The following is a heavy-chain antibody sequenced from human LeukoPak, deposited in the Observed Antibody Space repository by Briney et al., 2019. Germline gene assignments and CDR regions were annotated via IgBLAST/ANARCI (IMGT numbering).Heavy chain of an antibody. CDR3: AKDGPYSSGWYGNGFDY. V-gene: IGHV3-23*01. CDR2: ISGSGGST. D-gene: IGHD6-19*01. J-gene: IGHJ4*02. Sequence: GGSLRRSRAASGFTFSSYAMSWVRQAPGKGLEWVSAISGSGGSTYYADSVKGRFTISRDNSKNTLHLQMNSLRAEDTAVYYCAKDGPYSSGWYGNGFDYWGQGTLVTVSS. CDR1: GFTFSSYA.